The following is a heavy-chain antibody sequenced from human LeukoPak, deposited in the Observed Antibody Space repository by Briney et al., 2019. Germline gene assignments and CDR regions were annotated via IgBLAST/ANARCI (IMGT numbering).Heavy chain of an antibody. CDR2: ISSSSSYI. CDR1: GFTFSSYS. V-gene: IGHV3-21*01. D-gene: IGHD3-3*01. Sequence: GGSLRLSCAASGFTFSSYSMNWVRQAPGKGLEWVSSISSSSSYIYYADSVKARFTISRDNAKNSLYLQMNSLRAEDTAVYYCTSDFWSGYSFDYWGQGTLVTVSS. CDR3: TSDFWSGYSFDY. J-gene: IGHJ4*02.